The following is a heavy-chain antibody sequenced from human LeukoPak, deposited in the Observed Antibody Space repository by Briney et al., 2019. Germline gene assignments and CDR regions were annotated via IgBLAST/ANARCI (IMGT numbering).Heavy chain of an antibody. D-gene: IGHD6-6*01. CDR2: INPNSGGS. J-gene: IGHJ4*02. CDR3: ARSRYSSSSRMYYFDY. CDR1: GYTFTDYY. Sequence: ASVTVSCTASGYTFTDYYIHWVRQAPGQGLEWMGWINPNSGGSNYAQKFQGRVTMTGDTSISTAYMELSSLRSEDMAVYYCARSRYSSSSRMYYFDYWGQGTLVTVSS. V-gene: IGHV1-2*02.